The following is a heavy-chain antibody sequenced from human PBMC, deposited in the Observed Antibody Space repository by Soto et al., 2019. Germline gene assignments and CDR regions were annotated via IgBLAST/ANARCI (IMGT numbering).Heavy chain of an antibody. CDR3: ARSGDNYNRLDY. J-gene: IGHJ4*02. V-gene: IGHV3-11*06. Sequence: GGSLRLSCEGSGFTFSDYYISWIRQAPGKGLEWISYSSNSGTFSRYADSVKGRLSISRDNTKNLLYLQMNSLRAEDTAVYYCARSGDNYNRLDYWGQGTPVTVSS. CDR1: GFTFSDYY. CDR2: SSNSGTFS. D-gene: IGHD1-1*01.